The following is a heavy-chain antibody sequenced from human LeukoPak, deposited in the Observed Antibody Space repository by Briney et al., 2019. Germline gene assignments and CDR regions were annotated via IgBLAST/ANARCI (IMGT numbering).Heavy chain of an antibody. J-gene: IGHJ6*03. D-gene: IGHD1-14*01. V-gene: IGHV3-48*03. CDR2: ISSSGSTI. Sequence: GGSLRLSCAASGFTFSSYEMNWVRQAPGKGLEWVSYISSSGSTIYYADSVKGRFTISRDNAKNSLYLQMNSLRAEDTAVYYCARVPGRGDGGYYYYYMDVWGKGTTVTVSS. CDR1: GFTFSSYE. CDR3: ARVPGRGDGGYYYYYMDV.